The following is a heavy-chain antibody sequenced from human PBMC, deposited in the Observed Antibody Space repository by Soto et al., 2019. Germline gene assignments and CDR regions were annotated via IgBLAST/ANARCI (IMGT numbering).Heavy chain of an antibody. CDR1: GFTFCRYG. Sequence: GGSLSLPCAPSGFTFCRYGILSVPQAPSKGLEWEAVISYEGSNKYYADSVKCRYTISSHNSKNTLRLQMNSVSDEDTAAYYLAKDGAMSTVSYFDYWGQVTLVTVYS. D-gene: IGHD4-17*01. CDR3: AKDGAMSTVSYFDY. J-gene: IGHJ4*02. V-gene: IGHV3-30*18. CDR2: ISYEGSNK.